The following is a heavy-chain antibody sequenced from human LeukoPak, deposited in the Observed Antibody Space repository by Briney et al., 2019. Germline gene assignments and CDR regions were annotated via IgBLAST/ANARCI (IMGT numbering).Heavy chain of an antibody. CDR3: AREGYYMDV. CDR2: IYYSGST. V-gene: IGHV4-59*11. J-gene: IGHJ6*03. CDR1: GGSISSHY. Sequence: SETLSLTCTLSGGSISSHYWSWIRQPPGKGLEWIGYIYYSGSTNYNPSLKSRVTMSVDTSKNQFSLKLSSVTAADTAVYYCAREGYYMDVWGKGTTVTVSS.